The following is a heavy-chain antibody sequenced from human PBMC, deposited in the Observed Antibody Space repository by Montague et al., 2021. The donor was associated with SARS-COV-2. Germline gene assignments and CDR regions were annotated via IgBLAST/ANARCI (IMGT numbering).Heavy chain of an antibody. V-gene: IGHV4-38-2*01. J-gene: IGHJ4*02. CDR2: VYHSGYT. D-gene: IGHD5-12*01. Sequence: SETLSLTCSVSGFSISSGFYWAWIRQSPGKGPEWIGTVYHSGYTXXNPSLRGRVTVSIDTSKNQFSLTVTPVTAADTAVYFCARRGYTGSDYFDYWGQGTLVTVSS. CDR1: GFSISSGFY. CDR3: ARRGYTGSDYFDY.